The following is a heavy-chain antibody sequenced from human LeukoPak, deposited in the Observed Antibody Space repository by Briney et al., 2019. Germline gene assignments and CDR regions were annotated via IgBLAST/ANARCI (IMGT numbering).Heavy chain of an antibody. CDR1: GGTFSSYA. J-gene: IGHJ4*02. V-gene: IGHV1-69*05. CDR2: IIPIFGTA. D-gene: IGHD4-23*01. CDR3: ARIESPYHGGNSYGFDY. Sequence: GASVKVSCKASGGTFSSYAISWVRQAPGQGLEWMGGIIPIFGTANYAQKFRGRVTITTDESTSTAYMELSSLRSEDTAVYYCARIESPYHGGNSYGFDYWGQGTLVTVSS.